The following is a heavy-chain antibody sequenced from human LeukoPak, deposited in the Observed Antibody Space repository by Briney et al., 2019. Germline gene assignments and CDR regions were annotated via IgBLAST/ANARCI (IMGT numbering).Heavy chain of an antibody. D-gene: IGHD6-13*01. J-gene: IGHJ4*02. Sequence: GASVKVSCKASGYTFTGYYMHWVRQAPGQGLEWMGIINPSGGSTSYAQKFQGRVTMTRDTSTSTVYMELSSLRSEDTAVYYCARGILYRQQSRPNFDYWGQGTLVTVSS. CDR3: ARGILYRQQSRPNFDY. CDR2: INPSGGST. V-gene: IGHV1-46*01. CDR1: GYTFTGYY.